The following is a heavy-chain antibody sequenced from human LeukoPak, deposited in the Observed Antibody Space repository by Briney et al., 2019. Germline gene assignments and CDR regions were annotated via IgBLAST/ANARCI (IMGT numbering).Heavy chain of an antibody. CDR3: AKGRTLDY. CDR1: GFTFSTYA. CDR2: ISNSGSST. J-gene: IGHJ4*02. Sequence: PGGSLRLSCAASGFTFSTYAMSWVRQAPGKGLEWVSAISNSGSSTYCADSVKGRFTISRNTSKNTPYLQMNSLRAEDTAVYYCAKGRTLDYWGQGTLVTVSS. V-gene: IGHV3-23*01.